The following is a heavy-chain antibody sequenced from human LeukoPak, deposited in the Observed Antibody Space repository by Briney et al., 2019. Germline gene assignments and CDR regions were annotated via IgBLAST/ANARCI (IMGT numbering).Heavy chain of an antibody. CDR3: ARQVDIVTTRGGDFDY. D-gene: IGHD5-12*01. Sequence: SSETPSLTRTVSGGSISSSTYYWGWIRQPPGKGLEWIGSIYYTGHTYYNPSLKSRVAISVDTSKNQFSLKLSSVTAADTAVYYCARQVDIVTTRGGDFDYWGQGTLVTVSS. V-gene: IGHV4-39*01. J-gene: IGHJ4*02. CDR2: IYYTGHT. CDR1: GGSISSSTYY.